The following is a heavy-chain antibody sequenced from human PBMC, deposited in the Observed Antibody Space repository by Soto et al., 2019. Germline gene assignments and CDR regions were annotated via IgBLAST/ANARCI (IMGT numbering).Heavy chain of an antibody. CDR1: GFMFQTYA. CDR3: EKDWGYCTNDGCYEYFQD. Sequence: EVQLLESGGGLVQPGGSLRLSCAASGFMFQTYAMSWVRQAPGKGLEWVSVISGSGDNTYYTDSVKGRFTVSRDNYKNTLSLQMNRLRAEDTAIYYCEKDWGYCTNDGCYEYFQDWGQGTLVTVSS. J-gene: IGHJ1*01. V-gene: IGHV3-23*01. CDR2: ISGSGDNT. D-gene: IGHD2-8*01.